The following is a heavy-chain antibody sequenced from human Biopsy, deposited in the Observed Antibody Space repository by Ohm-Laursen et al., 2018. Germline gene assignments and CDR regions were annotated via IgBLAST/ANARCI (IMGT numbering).Heavy chain of an antibody. V-gene: IGHV1-69*06. Sequence: SVKVSCKAPGGTFSNCGVNWVRQAPGQGLEWLGGNIPILGTGNYAQKFQDRVTVAADTSTSTATMELRSLRSDDTAVYYCATKLTGYFHHWGQGTLVSVSS. CDR2: NIPILGTG. CDR1: GGTFSNCG. D-gene: IGHD3-9*01. CDR3: ATKLTGYFHH. J-gene: IGHJ1*01.